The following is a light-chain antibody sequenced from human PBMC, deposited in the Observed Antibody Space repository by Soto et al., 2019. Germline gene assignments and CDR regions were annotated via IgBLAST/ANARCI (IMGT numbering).Light chain of an antibody. J-gene: IGKJ1*01. CDR1: QSVSSSY. CDR3: QQYGSSPQT. CDR2: GAS. V-gene: IGKV3-20*01. Sequence: EIVLTQSPGTLSWSPGERATLYCWASQSVSSSYLAWYQQKPGQAPRLLIYGASSRATGIPDRFSGSGSGTDFTLTISRLEPEDFAVYYCQQYGSSPQTFGQGTKVEIK.